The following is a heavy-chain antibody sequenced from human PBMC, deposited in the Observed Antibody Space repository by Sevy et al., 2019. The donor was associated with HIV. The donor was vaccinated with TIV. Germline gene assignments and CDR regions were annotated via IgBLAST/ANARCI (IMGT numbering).Heavy chain of an antibody. CDR1: GGSFSGYY. Sequence: SETLSLTCAVYGGSFSGYYWSWIRQPPGKGLEWIGEINHSGSTNYNPSLKSRVTISVDTSKNQFSLKLSSVTAADTAVYYCARGRITMVRGVKYYYYGMDVWGQGTTVTDSS. CDR2: INHSGST. CDR3: ARGRITMVRGVKYYYYGMDV. D-gene: IGHD3-10*01. V-gene: IGHV4-34*01. J-gene: IGHJ6*02.